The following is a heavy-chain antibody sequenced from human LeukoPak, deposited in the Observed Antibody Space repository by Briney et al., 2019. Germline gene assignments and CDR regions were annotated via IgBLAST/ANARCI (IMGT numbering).Heavy chain of an antibody. V-gene: IGHV1-69*05. D-gene: IGHD5-18*01. CDR1: GGTFSSYA. CDR3: ARVVDTAMVYYFDY. CDR2: IIPIFGTA. Sequence: ASVKVSCKASGGTFSSYAISWVRQAPGQGLEWMGGIIPIFGTANYAQKFQGRVTITTDESTSTAYRELSSLRSEDTAVYYCARVVDTAMVYYFDYWGQGTLVTVSS. J-gene: IGHJ4*02.